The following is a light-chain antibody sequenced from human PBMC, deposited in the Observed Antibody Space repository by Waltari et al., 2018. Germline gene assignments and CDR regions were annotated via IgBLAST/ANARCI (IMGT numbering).Light chain of an antibody. J-gene: IGLJ2*01. Sequence: QSALTQPPSASGSPGQSVTISCTGTSTDIGVYNYVSWYQQPPGKAPKLLIYEVSDRPAGVPERFSGSKSGSTASLTVFGRQTEDEADYYCASFAGSNTLFGGGTKLTVL. CDR2: EVS. CDR3: ASFAGSNTL. CDR1: STDIGVYNY. V-gene: IGLV2-8*01.